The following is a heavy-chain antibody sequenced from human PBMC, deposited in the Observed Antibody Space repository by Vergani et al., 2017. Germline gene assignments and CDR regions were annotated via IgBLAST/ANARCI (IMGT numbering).Heavy chain of an antibody. CDR2: IYSTGST. Sequence: QVQLQESGPGLVKPSQTLSLTCSVSGDSISSGVYYWNWIRQHPGKGLEWIGYIYSTGSTYHNPSLRRRINMSVDTSKNQFSLKLNSVTAADTAMYYCARMVGYDEGDAFRIGYFDSWGPGILVTVSS. D-gene: IGHD3-22*01. CDR3: ARMVGYDEGDAFRIGYFDS. V-gene: IGHV4-31*03. J-gene: IGHJ4*02. CDR1: GDSISSGVYY.